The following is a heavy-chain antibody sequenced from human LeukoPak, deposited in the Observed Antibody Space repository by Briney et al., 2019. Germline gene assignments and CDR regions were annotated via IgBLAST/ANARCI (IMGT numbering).Heavy chain of an antibody. CDR2: ISGSGSNT. D-gene: IGHD2-21*02. Sequence: GGSLRLSCAASGFTFSSYAMSWVRQAPGKGLEWVSSISGSGSNTYYADSVKGRFTVSRDNSKATLYLQMNSLRAEDTAVYYCATGKMTARYFFDCWGQGTQVTVSS. J-gene: IGHJ4*02. V-gene: IGHV3-23*01. CDR3: ATGKMTARYFFDC. CDR1: GFTFSSYA.